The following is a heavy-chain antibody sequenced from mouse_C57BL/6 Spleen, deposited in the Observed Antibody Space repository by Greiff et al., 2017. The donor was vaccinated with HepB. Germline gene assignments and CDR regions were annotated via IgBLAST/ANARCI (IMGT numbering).Heavy chain of an antibody. CDR2: INPSNGGT. CDR1: GYTFTSYW. D-gene: IGHD1-1*02. Sequence: QVHVKQSGTELVKPGASVKLSCKASGYTFTSYWMHWVKQRPGQGLEWIGNINPSNGGTNYNEKFKSKATLTVDKSSSTAYMQLSSLTSEDSAVYYCARERGSLYYAMDYWGQGTSVTVSS. V-gene: IGHV1-53*01. J-gene: IGHJ4*01. CDR3: ARERGSLYYAMDY.